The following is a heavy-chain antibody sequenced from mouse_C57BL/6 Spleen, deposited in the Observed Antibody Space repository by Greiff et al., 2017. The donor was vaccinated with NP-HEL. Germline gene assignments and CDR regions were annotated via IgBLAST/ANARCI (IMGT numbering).Heavy chain of an antibody. CDR2: IYPGDGDT. V-gene: IGHV1-82*01. Sequence: VQLQQSGPELVKPGASVKISCTASGYAFSSSWMNWVKQRPGKGLEWIGRIYPGDGDTNYNGKFKGKATLTADKSSSTAYMQLSSLTSEDSAVYFCSDWDEDYAVDYWGQGTSVTVSS. D-gene: IGHD4-1*01. CDR1: GYAFSSSW. CDR3: SDWDEDYAVDY. J-gene: IGHJ4*01.